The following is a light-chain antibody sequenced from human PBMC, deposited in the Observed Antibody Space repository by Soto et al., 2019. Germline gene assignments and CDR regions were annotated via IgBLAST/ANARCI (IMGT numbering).Light chain of an antibody. CDR1: NSNIGSHT. J-gene: IGLJ2*01. V-gene: IGLV1-44*01. CDR3: AAWDDSLHGPV. Sequence: QSVLTQPPSASGTPGQRVTMSCSGGNSNIGSHTVNWYQHLPGTAPTLLIFSNYQRPSGVPDRFSGSKSGTSASLAISRLQSEDEADYFCAAWDDSLHGPVFGGGTKLTVL. CDR2: SNY.